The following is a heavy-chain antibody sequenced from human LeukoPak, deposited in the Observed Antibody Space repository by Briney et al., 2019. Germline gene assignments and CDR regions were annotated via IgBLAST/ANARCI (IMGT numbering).Heavy chain of an antibody. CDR1: GFTFSSYG. CDR3: AKGPPSAPHFDY. CDR2: IRYDGSNK. V-gene: IGHV3-30*02. J-gene: IGHJ4*02. Sequence: GGSLRLSCAASGFTFSSYGMHWVRQAPGKGLEWVAFIRYDGSNKYYADSVKGRFTISRDNSKNTLYLQMNSLRAEDTAVYYCAKGPPSAPHFDYWGQGTLVTVSS.